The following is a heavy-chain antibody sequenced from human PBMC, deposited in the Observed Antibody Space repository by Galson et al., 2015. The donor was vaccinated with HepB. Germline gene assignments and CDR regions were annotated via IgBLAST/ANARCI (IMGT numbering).Heavy chain of an antibody. V-gene: IGHV3-66*01. CDR1: GFTVSSNY. CDR2: IYSGGST. J-gene: IGHJ4*02. Sequence: SLRLSCAASGFTVSSNYMSWVRQAPGKGLEWVSVIYSGGSTYYADSVKGRFTISRDNSKNTLYLQMSSLSAEDTAFYYCARTDNTAPDYWGQGTLVTVSS. D-gene: IGHD2-21*02. CDR3: ARTDNTAPDY.